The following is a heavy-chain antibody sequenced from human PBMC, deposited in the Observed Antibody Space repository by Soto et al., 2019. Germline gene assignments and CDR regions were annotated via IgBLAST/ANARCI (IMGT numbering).Heavy chain of an antibody. CDR3: ARGDPYYGMDV. CDR1: GFTSSSYV. J-gene: IGHJ6*02. V-gene: IGHV3-30*03. Sequence: QVQLVESGGGGVQPGRSLRLSCEASGFTSSSYVMHWVRQAPGKGQEWVAVISYDGSNKHYADSVKGRFTISRDNSKNTLYLEMNSMRGEDTAVYSCARGDPYYGMDVWGQGTTVTVSS. CDR2: ISYDGSNK.